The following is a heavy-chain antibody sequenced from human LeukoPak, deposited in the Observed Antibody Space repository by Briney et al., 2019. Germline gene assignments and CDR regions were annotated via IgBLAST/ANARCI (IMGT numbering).Heavy chain of an antibody. CDR3: ATWYSSGSYKWFDP. Sequence: SETLSLTCTVSGSSISSSYFWGWIRQPPGKGLEWIGSIYHSGSTYYNPSLRSRVTISVDTSKNQFSLKLSSVTAADTAVYYCATWYSSGSYKWFDPWGQGTLVTVSS. J-gene: IGHJ5*02. D-gene: IGHD6-19*01. CDR1: GSSISSSYF. V-gene: IGHV4-38-2*02. CDR2: IYHSGST.